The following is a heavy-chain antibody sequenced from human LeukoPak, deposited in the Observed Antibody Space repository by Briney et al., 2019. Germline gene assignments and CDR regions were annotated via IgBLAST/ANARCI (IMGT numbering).Heavy chain of an antibody. V-gene: IGHV4-34*01. D-gene: IGHD3-10*01. Sequence: SETLSLTCAVYGGSFSGYYWSWIRQPPGKGLEWIGEINHSGSTNYNPSLKSRVTISVDTSKNQFSLKLGSVTAADTAVYYCARKRRPNVLLWFGESGYFDYWGQGTLVTVSS. J-gene: IGHJ4*02. CDR1: GGSFSGYY. CDR2: INHSGST. CDR3: ARKRRPNVLLWFGESGYFDY.